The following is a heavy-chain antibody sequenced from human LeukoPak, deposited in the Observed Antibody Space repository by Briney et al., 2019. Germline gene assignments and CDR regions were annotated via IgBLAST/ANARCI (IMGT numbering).Heavy chain of an antibody. D-gene: IGHD3-3*01. CDR3: ARREPLGFLEWLSPSDAFDI. CDR1: GGSISSGGYY. CDR2: IYHSGST. V-gene: IGHV4-30-2*01. J-gene: IGHJ3*02. Sequence: SETLSLTCTVSGGSISSGGYYWSWLRQPPGKGLEWIGYIYHSGSTYYNPPLKSRVTISVDRSKNQFSLKLSSVTAADTAVYYCARREPLGFLEWLSPSDAFDIWGQGTMVTVSS.